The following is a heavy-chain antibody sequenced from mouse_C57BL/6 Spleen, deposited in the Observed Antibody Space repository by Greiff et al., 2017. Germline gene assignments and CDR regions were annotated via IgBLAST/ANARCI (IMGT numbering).Heavy chain of an antibody. D-gene: IGHD1-1*01. CDR1: GYAFTNYL. CDR2: INPGSGGT. V-gene: IGHV1-54*01. CDR3: APVHYGWFAY. Sequence: VQLQQSGAELVRPGTSVKVSCKASGYAFTNYLIEWVKQRPGQGLEWIGVINPGSGGTNYNEKFKGKATLTADKSSSTAYMQLSSLTSEDSAVYCCAPVHYGWFAYWGQGTLVTVSA. J-gene: IGHJ3*01.